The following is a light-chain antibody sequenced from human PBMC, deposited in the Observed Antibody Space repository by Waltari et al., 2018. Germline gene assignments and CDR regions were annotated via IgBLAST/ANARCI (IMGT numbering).Light chain of an antibody. CDR1: SSDVGGYNF. CDR3: SSFTTTNAPYV. V-gene: IGLV2-14*01. Sequence: QSALTQPASVSGSPGQSIAISCTGTSSDVGGYNFVTWYQNHPGKAPKVMIYEVSNRPSGVSNRFSGSKSGNTASLTISGLQAEDEADYYCSSFTTTNAPYVFGAGTKVTVL. CDR2: EVS. J-gene: IGLJ1*01.